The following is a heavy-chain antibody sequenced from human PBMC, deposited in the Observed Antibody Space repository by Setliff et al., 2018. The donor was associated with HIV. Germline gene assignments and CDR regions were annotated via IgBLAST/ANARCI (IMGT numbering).Heavy chain of an antibody. D-gene: IGHD3-3*01. CDR3: ARGGLGVVTSFDS. V-gene: IGHV4-31*03. CDR2: IHYSGNT. J-gene: IGHJ4*02. CDR1: GGSISSGGYY. Sequence: SETLSLTCTVSGGSISSGGYYWSWIPQHPGKGLEWIGYIHYSGNTYNNPSLNSRISISVDMSKNKFSLKLSSLTAADTAVYYCARGGLGVVTSFDSWGPGTLVTVSS.